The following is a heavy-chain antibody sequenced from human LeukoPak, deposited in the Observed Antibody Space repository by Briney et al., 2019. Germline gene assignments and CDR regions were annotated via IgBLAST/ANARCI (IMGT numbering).Heavy chain of an antibody. V-gene: IGHV4-59*01. Sequence: SETLSLTCTVSGDSFSYFYWSWIRQPPGKGLEWIGYIYNSGSTNYNPSLKSRVTISLDTSKNQFSLKLSSVTAADTAVYYCARGVVAAAGRTFDFWGQGTLVTVSS. J-gene: IGHJ4*02. D-gene: IGHD6-13*01. CDR2: IYNSGST. CDR1: GDSFSYFY. CDR3: ARGVVAAAGRTFDF.